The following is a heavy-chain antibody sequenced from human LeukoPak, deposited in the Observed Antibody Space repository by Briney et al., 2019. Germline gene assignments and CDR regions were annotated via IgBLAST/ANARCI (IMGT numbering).Heavy chain of an antibody. V-gene: IGHV1-18*01. CDR2: ISAYNGNT. J-gene: IGHJ3*02. CDR3: ARDRPVVPAGDAFDI. Sequence: GASVKVSCKASGYTFTSYGISWVRQAPGQGLEWMGWISAYNGNTNYAQKLQGRVTMTTDTSTSTAYMGLRSLRSDDTAVYYCARDRPVVPAGDAFDIWGQGTMVTVSS. D-gene: IGHD2-2*01. CDR1: GYTFTSYG.